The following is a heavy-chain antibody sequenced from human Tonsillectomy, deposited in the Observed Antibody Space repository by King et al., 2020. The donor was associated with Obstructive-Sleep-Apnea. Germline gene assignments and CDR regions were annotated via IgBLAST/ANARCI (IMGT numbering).Heavy chain of an antibody. Sequence: VQLVESGGGLVQPGGSLRLSCAASGFTFSSYDMHWFRQATGKGLEWVSGIGTSGDPYYPGSVKGRFTISRENAKNSLYLQMNSLRAGDTAVYYCARAISGNYYYGMDVWGQGTTVTVSS. CDR2: IGTSGDP. J-gene: IGHJ6*02. D-gene: IGHD3-9*01. V-gene: IGHV3-13*05. CDR1: GFTFSSYD. CDR3: ARAISGNYYYGMDV.